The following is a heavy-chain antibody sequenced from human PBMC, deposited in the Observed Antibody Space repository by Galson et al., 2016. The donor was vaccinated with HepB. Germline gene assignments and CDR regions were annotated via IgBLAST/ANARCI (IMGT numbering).Heavy chain of an antibody. Sequence: ETLSLTCAVSGASISTGHWWTWVRQPPGKGLEWVGEIYHNGDTNYNPSLNSRVTMSVDKSKNQFSLNLTSLTAADTAVYYCARVDSGVIILYYYYRLDVWGHGTTVTVSS. J-gene: IGHJ6*02. CDR3: ARVDSGVIILYYYYRLDV. CDR1: GASISTGHW. V-gene: IGHV4-4*02. D-gene: IGHD2-21*01. CDR2: IYHNGDT.